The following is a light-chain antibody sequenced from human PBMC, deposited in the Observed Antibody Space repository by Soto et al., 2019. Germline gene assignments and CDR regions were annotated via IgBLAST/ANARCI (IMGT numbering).Light chain of an antibody. CDR2: EVS. V-gene: IGLV2-14*01. J-gene: IGLJ1*01. Sequence: QSALPQPASVSGSPGQSITISCTGTSSDVGVYNYVAWYQQHPGKVPRLMIYEVSNRPSGVSNRFSGSKSGSTASLTISGLQAEDEADYYCISYTSSSTSYVFGTGTKLTVL. CDR1: SSDVGVYNY. CDR3: ISYTSSSTSYV.